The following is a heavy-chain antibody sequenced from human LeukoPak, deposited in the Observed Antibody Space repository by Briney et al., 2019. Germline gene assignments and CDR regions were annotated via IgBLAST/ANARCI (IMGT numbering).Heavy chain of an antibody. D-gene: IGHD6-6*01. CDR1: GFIFSIYT. Sequence: GGSLRLSCAASGFIFSIYTMNWVRQAPGKGLEWISFITLGGATDCPDSVKGRFTISRDNARNSLYLQMNSLRAEDTAVYYCARDTLTYSSSPIWGQGTLVTVSS. V-gene: IGHV3-69-1*01. CDR3: ARDTLTYSSSPI. J-gene: IGHJ4*02. CDR2: ITLGGAT.